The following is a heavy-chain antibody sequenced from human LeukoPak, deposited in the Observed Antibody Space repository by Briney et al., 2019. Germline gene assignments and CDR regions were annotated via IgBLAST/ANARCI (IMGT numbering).Heavy chain of an antibody. Sequence: GGSLRLSCAAPGFTFRSYSKNWVRDAPGKGQEGVSYISSCSGTIYYADSVKARFTIAINNAKNSMYLQMNRLRAEATAVYSCARDFHVRLYDIGGYSYWGQGTLVTVSS. CDR2: ISSCSGTI. V-gene: IGHV3-48*01. J-gene: IGHJ4*02. D-gene: IGHD3-22*01. CDR3: ARDFHVRLYDIGGYSY. CDR1: GFTFRSYS.